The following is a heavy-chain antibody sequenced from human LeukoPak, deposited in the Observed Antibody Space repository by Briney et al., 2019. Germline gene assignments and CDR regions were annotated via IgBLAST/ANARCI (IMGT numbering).Heavy chain of an antibody. CDR3: AKEASGYSSSWYFDY. V-gene: IGHV3-48*01. D-gene: IGHD6-13*01. Sequence: GGSLRLSCAASGFTFSNYNMNWVRQAPGKGLEWVSYISSSSTTIHYADSVRGRFTISRDNAKNTLYLQMNSLRAEDTAVYYCAKEASGYSSSWYFDYWGQGTLVTVSS. J-gene: IGHJ4*02. CDR1: GFTFSNYN. CDR2: ISSSSTTI.